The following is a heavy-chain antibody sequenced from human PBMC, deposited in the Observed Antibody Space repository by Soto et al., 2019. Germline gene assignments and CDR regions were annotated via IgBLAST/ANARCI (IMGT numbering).Heavy chain of an antibody. Sequence: ASEARSLTWAGYGGSFSGGYWSGGRQPPGKGLGGSGDITHSGSTNYHPSLKSRVTISVDTSKNQFSLKLSSVTAADTAVYYCARSGISDYYDSSGRGAFDIWGQGTMVTVSS. CDR2: ITHSGST. CDR1: GGSFSGGY. CDR3: ARSGISDYYDSSGRGAFDI. D-gene: IGHD3-22*01. J-gene: IGHJ3*02. V-gene: IGHV4-34*01.